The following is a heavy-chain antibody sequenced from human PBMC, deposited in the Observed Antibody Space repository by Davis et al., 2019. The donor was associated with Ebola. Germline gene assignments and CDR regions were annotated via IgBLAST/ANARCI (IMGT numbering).Heavy chain of an antibody. CDR3: ARVRLYGMDV. D-gene: IGHD3-22*01. V-gene: IGHV1-8*01. J-gene: IGHJ6*02. Sequence: ASVKVSCKASGYTFTKYDIAWVRQASGQGLEWMGWMNPYSGNTGYAQNFQGRVTMTRNTSISTAYMELSSLTSEDTAVYYCARVRLYGMDVWGQGTTVTVSS. CDR1: GYTFTKYD. CDR2: MNPYSGNT.